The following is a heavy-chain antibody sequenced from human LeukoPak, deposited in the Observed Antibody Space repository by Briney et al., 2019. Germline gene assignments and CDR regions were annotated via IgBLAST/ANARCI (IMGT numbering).Heavy chain of an antibody. J-gene: IGHJ5*02. CDR3: ARHYSSSWYGDWFDP. CDR1: GFTFSSYS. D-gene: IGHD6-13*01. CDR2: ISSSSSYI. Sequence: GGSLRLSCAASGFTFSSYSMNWVRQAPGKGLEWVSSISSSSSYIYYADSVKGRFTIPRDNAKNSLYLQMNSLRAEDTAVYYCARHYSSSWYGDWFDPWGQGTLVTVSS. V-gene: IGHV3-21*01.